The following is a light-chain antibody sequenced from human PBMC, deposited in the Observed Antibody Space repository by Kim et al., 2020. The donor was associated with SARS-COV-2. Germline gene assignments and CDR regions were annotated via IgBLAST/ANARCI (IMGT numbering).Light chain of an antibody. V-gene: IGLV2-14*01. Sequence: QSVLTQPASVSGSPGQSITISCTGTSSDVGAYNFVSWYQQHPGRAPKLMIYDVSKRPSGISNRFSGSKSGNTASLTISGLQAEDEADYHCSSFTISSTWVFGGGTQLTVL. CDR3: SSFTISSTWV. CDR2: DVS. CDR1: SSDVGAYNF. J-gene: IGLJ3*02.